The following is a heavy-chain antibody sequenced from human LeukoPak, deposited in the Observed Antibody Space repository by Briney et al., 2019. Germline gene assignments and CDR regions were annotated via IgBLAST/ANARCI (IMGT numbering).Heavy chain of an antibody. Sequence: SETLSLTCTVSGGSISSYYWSWIRQPPGKGLEWIGYIYHSGSTNYNPSLKSRVTISVDTSKNQFSLKLNSVTAADTAVYYCAGGYSSGTFDYWGQGTLVTVSS. CDR2: IYHSGST. CDR3: AGGYSSGTFDY. CDR1: GGSISSYY. D-gene: IGHD6-19*01. J-gene: IGHJ4*02. V-gene: IGHV4-59*01.